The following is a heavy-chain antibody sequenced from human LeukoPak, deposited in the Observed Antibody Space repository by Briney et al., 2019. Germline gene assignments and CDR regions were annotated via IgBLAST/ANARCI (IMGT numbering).Heavy chain of an antibody. CDR3: AREYSSSWYTCDY. Sequence: SETLSLTCTVSGGSISSSSYYWGWIRQPPGRGRGWIGSIYYSGSTYYNPSLKSRVTISVDTSKNQFSLKLSSVTAADTAVYYCAREYSSSWYTCDYWGQGTLVTVSS. CDR1: GGSISSSSYY. CDR2: IYYSGST. D-gene: IGHD6-13*01. V-gene: IGHV4-39*07. J-gene: IGHJ4*02.